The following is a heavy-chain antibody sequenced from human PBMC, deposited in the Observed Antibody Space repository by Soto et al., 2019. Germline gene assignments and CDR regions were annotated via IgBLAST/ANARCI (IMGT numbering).Heavy chain of an antibody. D-gene: IGHD1-7*01. V-gene: IGHV3-66*01. J-gene: IGHJ6*02. CDR3: ARSRTGTTYGGMDV. Sequence: EVQLVESGGDLVQPGGSLRLSCAASGFAVSSNYMTWVRQAPGKGLEWVSVIHSGGDTHYADSVRGRFTISRENSKNTLYLKMNSVRAEDTAVYYCARSRTGTTYGGMDVWGQGTTVTVSS. CDR1: GFAVSSNY. CDR2: IHSGGDT.